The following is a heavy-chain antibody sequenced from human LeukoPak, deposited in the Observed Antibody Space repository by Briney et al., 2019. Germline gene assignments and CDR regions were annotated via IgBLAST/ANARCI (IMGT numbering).Heavy chain of an antibody. V-gene: IGHV3-23*01. CDR3: AKGDRPRFLEWLMPFDY. D-gene: IGHD3-3*01. CDR1: GFTFSSYA. J-gene: IGHJ4*02. CDR2: ISGSGGST. Sequence: PGGSLRPSCAASGFTFSSYAMSWVRQAPGKGLEWVSAISGSGGSTYYADPVKGRFTISRDNSKNTLYLQMNSLRAEDTAVYYCAKGDRPRFLEWLMPFDYWGQGTLVTVSS.